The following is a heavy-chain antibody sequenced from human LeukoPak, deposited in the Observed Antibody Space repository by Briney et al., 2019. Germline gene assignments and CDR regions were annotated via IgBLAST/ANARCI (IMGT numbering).Heavy chain of an antibody. J-gene: IGHJ4*02. Sequence: PSETLSLTCTVSAGSLSSGGYYWSWIRQHPGKGLECIGYIYYSGTTYYNPSLKSRVTISEDTSKNQFSLKLTPLTAADTAVYYCARDRSSWRLDCWGQGTLVTVAS. CDR2: IYYSGTT. CDR3: ARDRSSWRLDC. V-gene: IGHV4-31*03. CDR1: AGSLSSGGYY. D-gene: IGHD6-13*01.